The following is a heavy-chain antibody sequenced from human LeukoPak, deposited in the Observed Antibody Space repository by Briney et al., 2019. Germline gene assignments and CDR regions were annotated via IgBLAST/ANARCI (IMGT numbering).Heavy chain of an antibody. V-gene: IGHV4-38-2*02. Sequence: SETLSLTCTVSDYSISSGYYWGWIRQPPGKGLEWIGSIYYSGSTYYNPSLKSRVTISADTSKNQFSLKLSSVTAADTAVYYCTRSSGSSDFEYWGQGTLVTVSS. CDR1: DYSISSGYY. CDR2: IYYSGST. D-gene: IGHD3-10*01. J-gene: IGHJ4*02. CDR3: TRSSGSSDFEY.